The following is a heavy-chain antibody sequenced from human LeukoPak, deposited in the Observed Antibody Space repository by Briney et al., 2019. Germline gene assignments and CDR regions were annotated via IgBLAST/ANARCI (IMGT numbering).Heavy chain of an antibody. J-gene: IGHJ5*02. CDR2: IYYSGST. CDR1: GGSISSSSYY. V-gene: IGHV4-39*07. Sequence: SETLSLTCTVSGGSISSSSYYWGWIRQPPGKGLEWIGSIYYSGSTYYNPSLKSRVTMPVDTSKNQFSLKLSSVTAADTAVYYCARDPPGGFDPWGQGTLVTVSS. CDR3: ARDPPGGFDP.